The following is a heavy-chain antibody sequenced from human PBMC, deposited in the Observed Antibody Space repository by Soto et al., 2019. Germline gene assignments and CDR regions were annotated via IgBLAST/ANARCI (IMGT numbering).Heavy chain of an antibody. CDR2: INPNSGGT. J-gene: IGHJ3*02. CDR1: GYTFTGYY. V-gene: IGHV1-2*02. CDR3: ASGVFGIAVADAFDI. D-gene: IGHD6-19*01. Sequence: ASVKVSCKASGYTFTGYYMHWVRQAPGQGLEWMGWINPNSGGTNYAQKFQGSVTMTRDTSISTAYMELSRLRSDDTAVYYCASGVFGIAVADAFDIWGQGTMVTVSS.